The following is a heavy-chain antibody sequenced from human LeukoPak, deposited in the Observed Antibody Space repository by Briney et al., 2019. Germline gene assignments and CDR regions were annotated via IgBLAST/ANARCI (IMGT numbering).Heavy chain of an antibody. D-gene: IGHD2-2*01. CDR3: ATIAGYCSSTSCYLA. CDR1: GYTLTELS. Sequence: ASVKVSCKVSGYTLTELSMHWVRQAPGKGLEWMGGFDPEDGETIYAQKFQGRVTMTEDTSTDTAYMELSSLRSEDTAMYYCATIAGYCSSTSCYLAWGQGTLVTVSS. V-gene: IGHV1-24*01. CDR2: FDPEDGET. J-gene: IGHJ4*02.